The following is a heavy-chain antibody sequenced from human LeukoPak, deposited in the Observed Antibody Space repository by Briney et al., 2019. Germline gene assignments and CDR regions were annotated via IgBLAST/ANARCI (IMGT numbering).Heavy chain of an antibody. CDR3: AKDSSGSYNLHYFDY. CDR1: GFTFSSYG. D-gene: IGHD1-26*01. Sequence: QAGGSLRLSCAASGFTFSSYGMHWVRQAPGKGLEWVAVISYDGSNKYYADSVKGRFTISRDNSKNTLYLQMNSLRAEDTAVYYCAKDSSGSYNLHYFDYWGQGTLVTVSS. V-gene: IGHV3-30*18. J-gene: IGHJ4*02. CDR2: ISYDGSNK.